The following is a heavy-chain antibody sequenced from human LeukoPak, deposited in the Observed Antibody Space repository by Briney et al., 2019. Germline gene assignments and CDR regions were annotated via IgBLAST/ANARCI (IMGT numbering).Heavy chain of an antibody. CDR1: GFTFRSYG. CDR2: IIGSGGST. Sequence: WGSLRLSCEASGFTFRSYGMSWVRQAPGKGVEWVSAIIGSGGSTYYADSVKGRFTISRDNSKNTLYLQMNSLRAEDTAVYYCAKVLWGVRGFGELLYPDYWGQGTLVTVSS. D-gene: IGHD3-10*01. V-gene: IGHV3-23*01. J-gene: IGHJ4*02. CDR3: AKVLWGVRGFGELLYPDY.